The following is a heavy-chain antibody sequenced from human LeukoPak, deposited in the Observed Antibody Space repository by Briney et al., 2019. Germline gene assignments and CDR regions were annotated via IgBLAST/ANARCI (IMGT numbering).Heavy chain of an antibody. Sequence: PSETLSLTCTVSGGSINTYYWSWIRQPPGKGLEWIGRIYTSGTTNYNPSLKSRVTMSVDTSKNQFSLRLSSVTAADTAVYYCARGKVVAGTPGQNSWDCWGQGTLVTVSS. CDR1: GGSINTYY. CDR2: IYTSGTT. V-gene: IGHV4-4*07. D-gene: IGHD6-19*01. J-gene: IGHJ4*02. CDR3: ARGKVVAGTPGQNSWDC.